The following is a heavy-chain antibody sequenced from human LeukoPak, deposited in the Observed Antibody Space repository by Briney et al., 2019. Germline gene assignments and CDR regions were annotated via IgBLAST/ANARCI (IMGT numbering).Heavy chain of an antibody. CDR1: GYTFTGYY. Sequence: VASVNVSCKASGYTFTGYYMHWVRQAPGQGLEWMGWINPNSGGTNYAQKFQGRVTMTRDTSISTAYMELSRLRSDDTAVYYCARDQSRAVAGTAYWGQGTLVTVSS. CDR2: INPNSGGT. D-gene: IGHD6-19*01. CDR3: ARDQSRAVAGTAY. V-gene: IGHV1-2*02. J-gene: IGHJ4*02.